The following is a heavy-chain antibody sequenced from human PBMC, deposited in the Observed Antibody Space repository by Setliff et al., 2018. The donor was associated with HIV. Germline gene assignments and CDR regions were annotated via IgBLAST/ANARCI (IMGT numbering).Heavy chain of an antibody. V-gene: IGHV3-33*08. CDR1: GFTFSNYA. Sequence: GGSLRLSCAASGFTFSNYAIHWVRQAPGKGLEWVAVIWYDGSIEYYADSVKGRFTISRDNAKNSLYLQMNSLRAEDTAVYYCARGVVVPAAMHFDYWGQGTLVTVSS. D-gene: IGHD2-2*01. CDR2: IWYDGSIE. CDR3: ARGVVVPAAMHFDY. J-gene: IGHJ4*02.